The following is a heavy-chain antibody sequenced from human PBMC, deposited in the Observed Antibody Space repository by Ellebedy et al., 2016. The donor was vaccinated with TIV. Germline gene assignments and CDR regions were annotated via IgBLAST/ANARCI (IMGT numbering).Heavy chain of an antibody. D-gene: IGHD3-9*01. CDR1: GGSISSYY. Sequence: SETLSLXCTVSGGSISSYYWSWIRQPAGKGLEWIGRIYTSGSTNYNPSLKSRVTMSVDTSKNQFSLKLSSVTAADTAVYYCARHGILTGTAAFDIWGQGTMVTVSS. CDR2: IYTSGST. V-gene: IGHV4-4*07. CDR3: ARHGILTGTAAFDI. J-gene: IGHJ3*02.